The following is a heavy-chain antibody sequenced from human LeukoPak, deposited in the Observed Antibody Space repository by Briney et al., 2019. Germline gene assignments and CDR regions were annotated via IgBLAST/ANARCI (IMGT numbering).Heavy chain of an antibody. CDR2: ISDSGGRT. V-gene: IGHV3-23*01. Sequence: GGSLRLSCAVSGITVSNYGMSWVRQAPGKGLEGVAGISDSGGRTKYADSVKGRFTISRDNPKNTLYLQMNSLRVEDTAVYFCAKRGVVIRVILVGFHKEAYYFDSWGQGALVTVSS. D-gene: IGHD3-22*01. CDR1: GITVSNYG. CDR3: AKRGVVIRVILVGFHKEAYYFDS. J-gene: IGHJ4*02.